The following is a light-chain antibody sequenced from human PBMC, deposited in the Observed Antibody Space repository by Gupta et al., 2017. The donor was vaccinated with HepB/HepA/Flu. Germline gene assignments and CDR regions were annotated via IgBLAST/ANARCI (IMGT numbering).Light chain of an antibody. Sequence: EIVLTQSPATLSLSPGERATLSCRASQSVSRYLVWYQQTPGQAPRLLIYDVFNRATGIPARFIGSGSGTDFTLTIDSLEPEDFAVYYCQQRSTWPITFGQGTRLEI. CDR1: QSVSRY. V-gene: IGKV3-11*01. J-gene: IGKJ5*01. CDR3: QQRSTWPIT. CDR2: DVF.